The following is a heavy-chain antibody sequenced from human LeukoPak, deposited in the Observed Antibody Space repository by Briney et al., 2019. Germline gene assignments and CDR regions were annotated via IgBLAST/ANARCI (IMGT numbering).Heavy chain of an antibody. J-gene: IGHJ6*03. CDR2: IYYSGST. CDR1: GGSISSYY. V-gene: IGHV4-59*01. CDR3: ASLRWLTENYYYYYYMDV. Sequence: PSETLSLTCTVSGGSISSYYWSWIRQPPGKGLEWIGYIYYSGSTNYNPSLKSRVTISVDTSKNQFSLKLSSVTAADTAVYYCASLRWLTENYYYYYYMDVWGKGTTVTISS. D-gene: IGHD5-24*01.